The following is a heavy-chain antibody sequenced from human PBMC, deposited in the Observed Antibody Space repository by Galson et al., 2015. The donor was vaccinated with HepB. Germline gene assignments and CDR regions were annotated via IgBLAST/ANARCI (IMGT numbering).Heavy chain of an antibody. Sequence: SVKVSCKASGGTFSNHIISWVRQAPGQRPEWMGRIIPILTITNSAQKFQGRLTITADRSTNTAYMELNSLASDDTAVYYCARELTGVLGAFDIWGQGTFVTVSS. CDR2: IIPILTIT. CDR1: GGTFSNHI. CDR3: ARELTGVLGAFDI. D-gene: IGHD3-9*01. V-gene: IGHV1-69*02. J-gene: IGHJ3*02.